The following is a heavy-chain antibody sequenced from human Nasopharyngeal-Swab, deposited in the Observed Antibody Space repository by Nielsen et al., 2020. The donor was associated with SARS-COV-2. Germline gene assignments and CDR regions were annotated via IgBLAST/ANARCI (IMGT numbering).Heavy chain of an antibody. D-gene: IGHD3-3*01. CDR2: VYAGGNT. J-gene: IGHJ3*01. Sequence: GGSLRLSCAASGIFVSGNYMNWVRQAPGMGLEWVSVVYAGGNTFYADSVKGRFTISRDNSKNKLYLQMNNLRPEDTAMYYCASPVFGVVSDAFDLWGQGTMVTVSS. V-gene: IGHV3-53*01. CDR3: ASPVFGVVSDAFDL. CDR1: GIFVSGNY.